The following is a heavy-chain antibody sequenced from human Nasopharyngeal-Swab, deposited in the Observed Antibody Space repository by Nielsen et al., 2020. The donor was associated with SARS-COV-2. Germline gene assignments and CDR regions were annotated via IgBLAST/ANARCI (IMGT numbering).Heavy chain of an antibody. CDR2: IYYSGST. CDR1: GGSISSSSYY. J-gene: IGHJ6*02. D-gene: IGHD4-17*01. V-gene: IGHV4-39*01. CDR3: ARMGTVIIYYYYGMDV. Sequence: SETLSLTCTVSGGSISSSSYYWGWIRQPPGKGLEWIGSIYYSGSTYYNPSLKSRVTISVDTSKNQFSLKLSSVTVADTAVYYCARMGTVIIYYYYGMDVWGQGTTVTVSS.